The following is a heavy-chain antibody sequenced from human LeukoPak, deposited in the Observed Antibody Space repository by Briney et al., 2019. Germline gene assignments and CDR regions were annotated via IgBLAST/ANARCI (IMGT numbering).Heavy chain of an antibody. Sequence: PSETLSLTCTASGGSISSGAYYWEWIRQPPGKGLEWIGTIYYSGNTYYNPSLKSRVTMSVDTSNNQFSLKLSSVTATDTAVYYCARHVSGSYYRFDYWGLGTLVTISS. CDR3: ARHVSGSYYRFDY. CDR1: GGSISSGAYY. CDR2: IYYSGNT. D-gene: IGHD1-26*01. J-gene: IGHJ4*02. V-gene: IGHV4-39*01.